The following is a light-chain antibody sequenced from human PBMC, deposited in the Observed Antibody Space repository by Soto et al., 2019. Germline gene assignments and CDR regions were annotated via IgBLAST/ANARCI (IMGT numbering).Light chain of an antibody. V-gene: IGLV1-44*01. CDR3: QSFDNSLSGLSYV. Sequence: QSVLTQPPSASGTPGQRVTISCSGSSSNIGSNTVNWYQQLPGTAPKFLIYGNKNRPSGVPDRFSGSKSGTSASLAITGLQAEDEADYYCQSFDNSLSGLSYVFGTGTKLTVL. CDR1: SSNIGSNT. CDR2: GNK. J-gene: IGLJ1*01.